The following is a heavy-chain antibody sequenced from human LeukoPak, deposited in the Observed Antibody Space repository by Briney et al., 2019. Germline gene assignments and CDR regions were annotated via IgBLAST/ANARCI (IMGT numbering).Heavy chain of an antibody. Sequence: ASVKVSCKASGYTFTGYYMHWVRQAPGQGLEWMGWINPNSGGTNYAQKFQGRVTMTRDTSTSTAYMELSRLRSDDTAVYYCARVKWGGDAFDIWGQGTMVTVSS. CDR1: GYTFTGYY. V-gene: IGHV1-2*02. CDR3: ARVKWGGDAFDI. J-gene: IGHJ3*02. D-gene: IGHD1-26*01. CDR2: INPNSGGT.